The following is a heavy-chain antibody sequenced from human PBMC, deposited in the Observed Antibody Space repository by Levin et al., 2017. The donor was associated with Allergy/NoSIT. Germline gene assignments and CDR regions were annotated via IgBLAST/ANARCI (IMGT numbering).Heavy chain of an antibody. J-gene: IGHJ4*02. D-gene: IGHD3-10*01. CDR1: GFPFSSYA. V-gene: IGHV3-23*01. Sequence: GGSLRLSCAGSGFPFSSYAMSWVRQAPGKGLEWVSAISGSGGSTYYADSVKGRFTISRDNSKNTLSLQLNSLRAEDTAVYYCAKGMYVVWFGEARTRVYRGQGTLVTVSS. CDR2: ISGSGGST. CDR3: AKGMYVVWFGEARTRVY.